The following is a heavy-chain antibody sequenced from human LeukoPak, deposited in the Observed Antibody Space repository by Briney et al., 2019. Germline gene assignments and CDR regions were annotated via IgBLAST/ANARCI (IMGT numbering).Heavy chain of an antibody. V-gene: IGHV4-39*01. Sequence: SETLSLTCTVSGGSISSSSYYWGWIRQPPGKGLEWIGSIYYSGSTYYNPSLKSRVTISVDASKNQFSLKLSSVTAADTAVYYCARRVDTTFGDRKAHFDYWGQGTLVTVSS. J-gene: IGHJ4*02. CDR2: IYYSGST. CDR3: ARRVDTTFGDRKAHFDY. D-gene: IGHD3-3*01. CDR1: GGSISSSSYY.